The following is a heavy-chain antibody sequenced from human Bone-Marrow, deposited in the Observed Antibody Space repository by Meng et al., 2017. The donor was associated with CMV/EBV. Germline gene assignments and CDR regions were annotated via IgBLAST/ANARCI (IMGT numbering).Heavy chain of an antibody. Sequence: ETLSLTCTVSGGSISSYYWSWIRQPPGKGLEWVSSISSSSSYIYYADSVKGRFTISRDNAKNSLYLQMNSLRAEDTAVYYCARDRFLEWLSGYYGMDVWGQGTTATVSS. CDR1: GGSISSYY. V-gene: IGHV3-21*01. D-gene: IGHD3-3*01. CDR2: ISSSSSYI. J-gene: IGHJ6*02. CDR3: ARDRFLEWLSGYYGMDV.